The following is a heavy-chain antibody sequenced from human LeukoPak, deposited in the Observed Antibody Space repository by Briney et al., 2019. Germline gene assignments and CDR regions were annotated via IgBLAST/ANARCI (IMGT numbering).Heavy chain of an antibody. CDR3: AKDYYYDSSGYFFFDY. CDR1: GFTFSSYA. V-gene: IGHV3-23*01. J-gene: IGHJ4*02. CDR2: ISGSGGST. D-gene: IGHD3-22*01. Sequence: PGGSLSLSCAASGFTFSSYAMSWVRQAPGKGLEWVSAISGSGGSTYYADSVKGRFTISRDNSKNTLYLQMNSLRAEDTAVYYCAKDYYYDSSGYFFFDYWDQGTLVTVSS.